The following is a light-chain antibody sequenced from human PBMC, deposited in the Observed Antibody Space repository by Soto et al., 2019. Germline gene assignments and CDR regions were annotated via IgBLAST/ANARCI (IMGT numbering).Light chain of an antibody. J-gene: IGKJ2*01. V-gene: IGKV3-15*01. CDR1: QSVSSN. CDR2: GAS. CDR3: XQYNNWPYT. Sequence: EIVMTQSPDTLSVSPGERATLSCRASQSVSSNLAWYQQKPGQAPRLLIYGASTRATGIPARFSGSGSGTEFTLTISSLQSEDFXXXXXXQYNNWPYTFGQGTKLEIK.